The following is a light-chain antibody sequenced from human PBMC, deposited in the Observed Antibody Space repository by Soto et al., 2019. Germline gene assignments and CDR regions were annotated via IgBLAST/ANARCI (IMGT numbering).Light chain of an antibody. V-gene: IGLV1-36*01. CDR1: SSNIGNNA. CDR3: AAWDDSLNGPV. CDR2: DDN. Sequence: QPVLTQPPSVSAAPGQKVTISCSGSSSNIGNNAVNWYQQLPGKAPKLLIHDDNRESSGVSHRSSGSNSDTSASLAISDLQSEDEAHYYCAAWDDSLNGPVFGGGTKLTVL. J-gene: IGLJ3*02.